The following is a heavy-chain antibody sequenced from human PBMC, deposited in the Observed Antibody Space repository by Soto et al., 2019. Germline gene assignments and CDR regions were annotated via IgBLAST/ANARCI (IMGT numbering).Heavy chain of an antibody. CDR1: GGTFSSYA. Sequence: QVLLVQSGAEVKKPGSSVKVSCKASGGTFSSYAISWVRQAPGQGLEWMGGIIPIFGTANYAQKFQGRVTITADESTSTAYMELSSLRSEDTAVYYCARDTLSGYYSYFDYWGQGTLVTVSS. V-gene: IGHV1-69*01. CDR3: ARDTLSGYYSYFDY. D-gene: IGHD3-22*01. J-gene: IGHJ4*02. CDR2: IIPIFGTA.